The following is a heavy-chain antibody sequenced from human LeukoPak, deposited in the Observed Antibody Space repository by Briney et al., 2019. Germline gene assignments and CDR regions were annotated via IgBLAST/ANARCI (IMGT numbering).Heavy chain of an antibody. CDR2: INSDGSST. CDR3: ARVFGFWSGYYS. Sequence: GGSLRLSCAASGFTFSSYWMHWVRQAPGKGLVWVSRINSDGSSTSYADSVKGRFTISRDNAKNTLYLQMNSLRAEDTAVYYCARVFGFWSGYYSWGQGTLVTVSS. D-gene: IGHD3-3*01. J-gene: IGHJ4*02. CDR1: GFTFSSYW. V-gene: IGHV3-74*01.